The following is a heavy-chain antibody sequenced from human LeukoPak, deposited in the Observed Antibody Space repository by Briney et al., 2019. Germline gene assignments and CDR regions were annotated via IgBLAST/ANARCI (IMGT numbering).Heavy chain of an antibody. CDR2: FDFEDGET. CDR1: GYTLTKLS. D-gene: IGHD2/OR15-2a*01. J-gene: IGHJ6*02. V-gene: IGHV1-24*01. Sequence: ASVKVSCKVSGYTLTKLSMHWVRQVPGKGLEWMGGFDFEDGETIYAQKFQGRVTMTEDTSTDTAYMELSSLRSQDTAVYYCATSAVDNLELLYGMDVWGQGTTVTVSS. CDR3: ATSAVDNLELLYGMDV.